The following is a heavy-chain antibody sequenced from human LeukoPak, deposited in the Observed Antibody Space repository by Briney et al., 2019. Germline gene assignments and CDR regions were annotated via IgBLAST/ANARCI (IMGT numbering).Heavy chain of an antibody. V-gene: IGHV3-23*01. CDR1: GFTFSAYA. J-gene: IGHJ4*02. D-gene: IGHD4-17*01. Sequence: GGSLRLSCAASGFTFSAYAMAWVRQAPGKGLEWVSGMTGSGGSTYYADSVKGRFTISRDNSKNTVFLQMDSLRADDTAVYYCAKYGTYGDYPFDYWGQGTLVTVSS. CDR3: AKYGTYGDYPFDY. CDR2: MTGSGGST.